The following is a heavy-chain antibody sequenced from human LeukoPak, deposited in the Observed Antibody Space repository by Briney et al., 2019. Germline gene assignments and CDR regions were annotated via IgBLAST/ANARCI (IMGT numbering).Heavy chain of an antibody. CDR2: INTNGITT. CDR1: GFTFSSYW. Sequence: GGSLRLSCAAAGFTFSSYWMHWVRRAPGKGLLWVSRINTNGITTTYADSVKGRFTISRDNAKDTLYLQMNSLRAEDTAVYYCARYSGSYSFDYWGQGTLVTVSS. D-gene: IGHD1-26*01. J-gene: IGHJ4*02. CDR3: ARYSGSYSFDY. V-gene: IGHV3-74*01.